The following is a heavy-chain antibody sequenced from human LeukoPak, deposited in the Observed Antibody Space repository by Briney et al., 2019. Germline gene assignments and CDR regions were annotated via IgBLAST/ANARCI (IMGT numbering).Heavy chain of an antibody. CDR2: IYPGDSDT. V-gene: IGHV5-51*01. D-gene: IGHD3-10*01. CDR3: ARLSGWFGEFYFDY. CDR1: GYRFTSYW. J-gene: IGHJ4*02. Sequence: PGEXLKISCKGSGYRFTSYWIGWVRQMPGKGLEGMGIIYPGDSDTRYSPSFQGKVTISADKSISTAYLQWSSLKASDTAMYYCARLSGWFGEFYFDYWGQGTLVTVSS.